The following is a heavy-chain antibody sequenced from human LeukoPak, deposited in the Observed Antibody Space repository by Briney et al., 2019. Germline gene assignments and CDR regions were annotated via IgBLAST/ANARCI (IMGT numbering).Heavy chain of an antibody. J-gene: IGHJ4*02. Sequence: ASVTVSCKASGYTFTSYYIHWMRQAPGQGLEWVGWINPNSGGSHYARRFQGRVTMTSDTSINTGYMESTSLTPDDTAVYYCARGPRYGESGYDLGPYWGQGTLVTVSS. CDR2: INPNSGGS. CDR3: ARGPRYGESGYDLGPY. CDR1: GYTFTSYY. V-gene: IGHV1-2*02. D-gene: IGHD5-12*01.